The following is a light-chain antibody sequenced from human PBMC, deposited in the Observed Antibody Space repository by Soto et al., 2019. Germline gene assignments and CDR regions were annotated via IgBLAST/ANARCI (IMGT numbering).Light chain of an antibody. CDR3: TTWTTSTTMT. CDR1: RSDIGAYNF. J-gene: IGLJ2*01. V-gene: IGLV2-14*03. Sequence: QSALTQPAFVSGSPGQSITISCTVTRSDIGAYNFVSWYQQHPGKAPKLMLYDVNIRPSGVSNRFSGSKSSNTASLTISGLQAEDEADYYCTTWTTSTTMTFGGGTKVTVL. CDR2: DVN.